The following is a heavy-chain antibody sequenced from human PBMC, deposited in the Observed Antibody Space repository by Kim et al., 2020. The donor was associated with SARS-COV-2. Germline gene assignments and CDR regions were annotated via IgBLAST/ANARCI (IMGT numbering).Heavy chain of an antibody. D-gene: IGHD6-6*01. J-gene: IGHJ3*02. CDR1: GGSISSSNYY. CDR3: ARTIAGRPEAFDI. CDR2: IYYSGNT. Sequence: SETLSLTCTVSGGSISSSNYYWGWIRQPPGKGLEWIGYIYYSGNTYYNPSLKSRVTVSVDTSKNQFSLKLSSVTAADMAVYYCARTIAGRPEAFDIWGQGTMVTVSS. V-gene: IGHV4-39*01.